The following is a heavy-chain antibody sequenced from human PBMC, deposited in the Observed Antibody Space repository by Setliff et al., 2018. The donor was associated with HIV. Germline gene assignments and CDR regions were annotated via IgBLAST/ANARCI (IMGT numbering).Heavy chain of an antibody. CDR2: LIPVLGEP. CDR1: GHTPRHYG. D-gene: IGHD3-10*01. V-gene: IGHV1-69*11. J-gene: IGHJ1*01. CDR3: ARGVLYGLSEY. Sequence: ASVKVSCKTSGHTPRHYGINWIRQAPGQGLEWVGSLIPVLGEPHYAPRFQGRVTITADDSTNTAYLELSNLRFDDTATYYCARGVLYGLSEYWGTGSLVTVSS.